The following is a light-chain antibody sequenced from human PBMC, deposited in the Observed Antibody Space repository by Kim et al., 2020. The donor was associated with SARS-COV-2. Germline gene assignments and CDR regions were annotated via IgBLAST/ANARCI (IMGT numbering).Light chain of an antibody. J-gene: IGKJ5*01. CDR2: DAS. V-gene: IGKV1-13*02. CDR3: QQFNSYPLT. Sequence: AIHLTQSPSSLSASVGDRVTITCRASQGISSALAWYQQKPGKAPRLLIYDASTLESGVPSRFSGSGSGTDFTLTISSLQPEDFATYYCQQFNSYPLTFGHATRLEIK. CDR1: QGISSA.